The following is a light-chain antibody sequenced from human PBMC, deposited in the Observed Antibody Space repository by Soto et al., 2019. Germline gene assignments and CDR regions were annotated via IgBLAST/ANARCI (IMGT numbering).Light chain of an antibody. CDR3: QSYDSSLSAL. CDR1: SSNIGAGYD. Sequence: QSVLTQPPSVSGAPGQRVTISCTGSSSNIGAGYDVHWYQQLPGTAPKLLIYGNSNRPSGVPDRFSGSKSGTSASLAITGLQAGDEADYYRQSYDSSLSALFGGGTKLTVL. J-gene: IGLJ3*02. V-gene: IGLV1-40*01. CDR2: GNS.